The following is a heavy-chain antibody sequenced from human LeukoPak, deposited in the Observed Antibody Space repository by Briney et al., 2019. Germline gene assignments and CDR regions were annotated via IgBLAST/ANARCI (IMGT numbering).Heavy chain of an antibody. CDR2: IIPIFGTA. D-gene: IGHD3-22*01. J-gene: IGHJ4*02. V-gene: IGHV1-69*13. CDR3: ARDPNPNYYDSSGYVY. CDR1: GYTFTADY. Sequence: ASVKVSCKVSGYTFTADYMHWVRLAPGQGLEWMGGIIPIFGTANYAQKFQGIVTITADESTSTAYMELSSLRSEDTAVYYCARDPNPNYYDSSGYVYWGQETLVTVSS.